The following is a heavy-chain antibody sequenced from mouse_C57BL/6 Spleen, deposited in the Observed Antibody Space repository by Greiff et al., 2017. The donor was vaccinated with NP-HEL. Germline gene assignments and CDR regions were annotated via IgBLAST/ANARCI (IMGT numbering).Heavy chain of an antibody. V-gene: IGHV1-50*01. J-gene: IGHJ3*01. CDR3: ARPYYSNSFAY. CDR1: GYTFTSYW. D-gene: IGHD2-5*01. CDR2: IDPSDSYT. Sequence: VQLQQPGAELVKPGASVKLSCKASGYTFTSYWMQWVKQRPGQGLEWIGEIDPSDSYTNYNQKFKGKATLTVDTSSSTAYMQFSSLTSEDSAVYYFARPYYSNSFAYWGQGTLVTGSA.